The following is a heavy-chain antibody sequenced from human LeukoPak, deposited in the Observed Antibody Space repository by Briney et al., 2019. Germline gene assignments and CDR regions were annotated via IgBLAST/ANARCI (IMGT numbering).Heavy chain of an antibody. D-gene: IGHD1-1*01. Sequence: GESLKISCKASGYSFTNYWIGWVRQMPGEGLEWMAIIYPGGSDVKYSPSFQGQVTISADKSISTAYLQWSSLKASDTAMYYCARLPTGAGANWFDPWGQGALVTVSS. CDR2: IYPGGSDV. CDR1: GYSFTNYW. CDR3: ARLPTGAGANWFDP. J-gene: IGHJ5*02. V-gene: IGHV5-51*01.